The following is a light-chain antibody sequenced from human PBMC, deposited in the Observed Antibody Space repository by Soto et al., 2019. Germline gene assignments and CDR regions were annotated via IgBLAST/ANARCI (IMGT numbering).Light chain of an antibody. J-gene: IGLJ2*01. Sequence: QSALTQPASVSRSPGQSITISCTGTSSDVGGYNYVSWYQQHPGKAPKLMIYDVSNRPSGVSNRFSGSKSGNTASLIVSGLQAEDEADYYCSSYTSSSTLVVFGGGTKVTVL. CDR1: SSDVGGYNY. CDR2: DVS. V-gene: IGLV2-14*01. CDR3: SSYTSSSTLVV.